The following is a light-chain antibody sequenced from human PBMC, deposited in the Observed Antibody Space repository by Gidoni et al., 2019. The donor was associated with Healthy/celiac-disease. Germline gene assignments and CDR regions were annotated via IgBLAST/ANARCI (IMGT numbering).Light chain of an antibody. CDR1: QSVSSN. J-gene: IGKJ1*01. Sequence: IVMPQSPATLSVSPGERATLSCRASQSVSSNLAWYQQKPGQAPRLLIYGASTRATGIPARFSGSGSGTEFTLTISSLQSEDFAVYYCQQYNNWRWTFGQXTKVEIK. CDR3: QQYNNWRWT. V-gene: IGKV3-15*01. CDR2: GAS.